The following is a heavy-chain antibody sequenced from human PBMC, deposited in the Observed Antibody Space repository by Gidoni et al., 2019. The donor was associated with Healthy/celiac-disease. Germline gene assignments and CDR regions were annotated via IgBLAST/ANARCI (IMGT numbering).Heavy chain of an antibody. CDR1: GYTFTSYG. Sequence: QVQLVQSGAEVKKPGASVKVSCKASGYTFTSYGTSWVRQAPGQGLEWMGWTSAYNGNTNYAQKVQGRVTMTTDTSTSTAYMELRSLRSDDTAVCYCARRGESGCDFLPGVNNWFDPWGQGTLVTVSS. CDR2: TSAYNGNT. CDR3: ARRGESGCDFLPGVNNWFDP. J-gene: IGHJ5*02. D-gene: IGHD5-12*01. V-gene: IGHV1-18*01.